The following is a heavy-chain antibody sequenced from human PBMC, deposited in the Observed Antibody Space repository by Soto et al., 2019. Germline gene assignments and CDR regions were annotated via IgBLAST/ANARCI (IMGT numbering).Heavy chain of an antibody. J-gene: IGHJ4*02. CDR1: GASFSCYY. D-gene: IGHD2-15*01. CDR3: ARDWGVGAATYYFDY. Sequence: PSETLPLTCVVYGASFSCYYRSWIRQRTGKGLEWIGEINHSGSANSNPSLKSRVTMSVDTSKNQFSLGLSSVTAADTAAYYCARDWGVGAATYYFDYWGQGTLVTV. CDR2: INHSGSA. V-gene: IGHV4-34*01.